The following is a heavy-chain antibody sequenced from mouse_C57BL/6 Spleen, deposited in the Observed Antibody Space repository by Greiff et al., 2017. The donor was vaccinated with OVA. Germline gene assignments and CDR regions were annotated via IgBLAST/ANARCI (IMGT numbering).Heavy chain of an antibody. CDR1: GFTFTDYY. D-gene: IGHD1-1*01. J-gene: IGHJ4*01. CDR3: ARYTYYYGSSFAMDY. V-gene: IGHV7-3*01. CDR2: IRNKANGYTT. Sequence: DVKLVESGGGLVQPGGSLSLSCAASGFTFTDYYMSWVRQPPGKALEWLGFIRNKANGYTTEYSASVKGRFTISRDNSQSILYLQMNALRAEDSATYYCARYTYYYGSSFAMDYWGQGTSVTVSS.